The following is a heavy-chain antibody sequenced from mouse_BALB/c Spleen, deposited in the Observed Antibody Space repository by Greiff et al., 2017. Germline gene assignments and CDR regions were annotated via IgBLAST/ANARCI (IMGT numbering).Heavy chain of an antibody. V-gene: IGHV1S45*01. CDR1: GYTFTDYA. J-gene: IGHJ3*01. CDR3: AREGYGSSYDGTFAY. Sequence: EVKLQQSGPELVRPGESVKISCKGSGYTFTDYAMHWVKQSNGKSLEWIGNIDPYYGGTSYNQKFKGKATLTVDKSSSTAYMQLKSLTSEDSAVYYCAREGYGSSYDGTFAYWGQGTLVTVSA. CDR2: IDPYYGGT. D-gene: IGHD1-1*01.